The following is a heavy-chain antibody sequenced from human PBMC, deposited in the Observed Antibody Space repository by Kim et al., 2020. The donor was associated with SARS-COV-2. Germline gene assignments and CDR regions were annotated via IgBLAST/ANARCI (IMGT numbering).Heavy chain of an antibody. CDR1: GDSVSSKSAA. V-gene: IGHV6-1*01. CDR3: ARLEDHNYAMDV. Sequence: SQTLSLTCAISGDSVSSKSAAWNWIRQSPWRGLEWLGRTYYRSKWYNEYAVSVKSRITINRDTSKNQFSLQLKSVTPEDTAVYYCARLEDHNYAMDVWGQGTTVTVSS. J-gene: IGHJ6*02. CDR2: TYYRSKWYN.